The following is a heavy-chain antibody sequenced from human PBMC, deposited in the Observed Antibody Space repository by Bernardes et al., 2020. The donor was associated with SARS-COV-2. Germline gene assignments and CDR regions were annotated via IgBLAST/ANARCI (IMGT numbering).Heavy chain of an antibody. CDR2: INPKSGGT. Sequence: ASVKVSCRASGYSFSAFYIYWVRQAPGQGLEWMGWINPKSGGTNYAQKFQGGVILTRETSISTAYLEMSGLTSDDTAVYYCARAPSTFYGLDVWGQGTTVTVSS. V-gene: IGHV1-2*02. CDR3: ARAPSTFYGLDV. J-gene: IGHJ6*02. CDR1: GYSFSAFY.